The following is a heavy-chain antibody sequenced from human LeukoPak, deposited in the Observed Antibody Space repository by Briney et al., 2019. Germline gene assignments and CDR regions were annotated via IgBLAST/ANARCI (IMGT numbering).Heavy chain of an antibody. CDR3: VRSNPGGGGAEARVANF. D-gene: IGHD2-21*01. V-gene: IGHV3-21*01. J-gene: IGHJ4*02. CDR1: GFSFRDYT. Sequence: GGSLRLSCAASGFSFRDYTMQWVRQAPGKGLEWVSSISYSSFYIYYSDSVKGRFTISRDNAANSLYLQMDNLRAEDTALYFCVRSNPGGGGAEARVANFWGQGTPVTVSS. CDR2: ISYSSFYI.